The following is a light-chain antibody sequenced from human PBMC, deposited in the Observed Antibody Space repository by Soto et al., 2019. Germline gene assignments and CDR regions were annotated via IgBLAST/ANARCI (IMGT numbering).Light chain of an antibody. J-gene: IGKJ4*01. V-gene: IGKV1-12*01. Sequence: DIQMTHSPSSVSASVGARVTITCRASQGISSWLAWYQQKPGKAHKLLIDAASSLQSGVPSRFSGSVSGTGFTPTVRSLQSGDFSTYYCNRSNSFPLTFGGGTKVEIK. CDR3: NRSNSFPLT. CDR2: AAS. CDR1: QGISSW.